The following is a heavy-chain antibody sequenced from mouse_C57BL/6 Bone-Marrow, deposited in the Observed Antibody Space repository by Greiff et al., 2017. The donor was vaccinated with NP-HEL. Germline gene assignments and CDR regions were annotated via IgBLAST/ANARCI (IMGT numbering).Heavy chain of an antibody. V-gene: IGHV1-50*01. CDR2: IDPSDSYT. J-gene: IGHJ2*01. CDR3: ARRWLLFDY. Sequence: QVQLQQSGAELVKPGASVKLSCKASGYTFTSYWMQWVKQRPGQGLEWIGEIDPSDSYTNYNQKFKGKATLTVDTSSSTAYMQLSSLTSEDSAVYYCARRWLLFDYWGQGTTLTVSS. CDR1: GYTFTSYW. D-gene: IGHD2-3*01.